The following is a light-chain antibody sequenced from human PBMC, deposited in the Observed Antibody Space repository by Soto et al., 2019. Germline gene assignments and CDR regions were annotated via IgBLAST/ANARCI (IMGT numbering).Light chain of an antibody. J-gene: IGKJ4*01. CDR1: QGIRNS. CDR3: LQDYNYPLT. V-gene: IGKV1-6*01. CDR2: AAS. Sequence: AIQMTQSPSSLSASVGDRVTITCRASQGIRNSLGWYQQKPGKAPKLLINAASTLQSGVPSRFSGSGSGTDFTLTISSLQPEDFATYYCLQDYNYPLTFGGGTKVDIK.